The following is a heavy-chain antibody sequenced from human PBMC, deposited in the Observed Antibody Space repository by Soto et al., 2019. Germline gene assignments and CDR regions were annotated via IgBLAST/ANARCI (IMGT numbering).Heavy chain of an antibody. V-gene: IGHV3-21*01. CDR2: ISSSSSFI. D-gene: IGHD6-13*01. CDR3: TRDQRSWYNWFVP. CDR1: GVTFSSYS. Sequence: PGGSLRLSCAASGVTFSSYSMNWVRQAPGKGLEWVSSISSSSSFIYYADSLKGRFTISRDNAKNSLYLQMNSLRAEDTAVYYGTRDQRSWYNWFVPWSQGTLVTVSS. J-gene: IGHJ5*02.